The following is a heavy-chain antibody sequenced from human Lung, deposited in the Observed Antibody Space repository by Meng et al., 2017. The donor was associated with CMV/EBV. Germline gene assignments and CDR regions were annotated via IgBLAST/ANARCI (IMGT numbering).Heavy chain of an antibody. V-gene: IGHV4-39*07. CDR1: GCSISSSSYY. J-gene: IGHJ3*02. CDR2: SYYSGST. Sequence: SETLSLXXTASGCSISSSSYYWGWIRQPPGKGLEWIGSSYYSGSTYYNPSLKSRVIISVDTSKNQFSLKLSSVTAADTAVYYCARKLVVTAANRKDAFDIWGQGXMVTVSS. CDR3: ARKLVVTAANRKDAFDI. D-gene: IGHD2-2*01.